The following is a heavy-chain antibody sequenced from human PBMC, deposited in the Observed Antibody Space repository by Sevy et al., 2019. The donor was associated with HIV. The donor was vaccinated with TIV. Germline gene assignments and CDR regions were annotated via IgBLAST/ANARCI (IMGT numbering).Heavy chain of an antibody. J-gene: IGHJ4*02. D-gene: IGHD3-9*01. CDR1: GFTFSSYG. Sequence: GGSLRLSCAASGFTFSSYGMHWVRQAPGKGLEWVAVISYDGSNKYYADSVKGRFTISRDNSKNTLYLQMNSLRAEDTAVYYCAKDLSIAGYFDWSPHYWGQGTLVTVSS. CDR2: ISYDGSNK. CDR3: AKDLSIAGYFDWSPHY. V-gene: IGHV3-30*18.